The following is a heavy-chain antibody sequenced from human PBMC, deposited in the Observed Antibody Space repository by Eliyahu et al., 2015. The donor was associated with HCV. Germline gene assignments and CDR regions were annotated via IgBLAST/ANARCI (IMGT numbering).Heavy chain of an antibody. CDR2: IYYSGST. Sequence: QLRLQESGPGLVKLSETLSLSCTVSGGSISSSSFYWGWIRQPPGKGLEWIGSIYYSGSTYYNPSLKSRVTISVDTSKNQFSLKLSSVTATDTAVYYCARQNNWNEYYFDYWGQGTLVTVSS. J-gene: IGHJ4*02. CDR1: GGSISSSSFY. CDR3: ARQNNWNEYYFDY. V-gene: IGHV4-39*01. D-gene: IGHD1-1*01.